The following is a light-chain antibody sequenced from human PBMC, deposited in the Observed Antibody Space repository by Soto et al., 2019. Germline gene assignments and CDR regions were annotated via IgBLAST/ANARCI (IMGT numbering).Light chain of an antibody. CDR1: QTISSW. CDR3: QQYNSLWT. V-gene: IGKV1-5*03. Sequence: DIQMTQSPSTLSGSVGDRVTITCRASQTISSWLAWYQQKPGKAPKLLIYKASTLKSGVPSRFSGSGSGTEFTLTISSLQPDDFATYYCQQYNSLWTFGHGTKVDIK. CDR2: KAS. J-gene: IGKJ1*01.